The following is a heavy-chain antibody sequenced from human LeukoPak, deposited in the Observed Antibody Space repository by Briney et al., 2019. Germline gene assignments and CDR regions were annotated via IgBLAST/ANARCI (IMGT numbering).Heavy chain of an antibody. Sequence: ASVKVSCKASGYTFTSYGISWVRQAPGQGLEWMGWISAYNGNTNYAQKLQGRVTMTTDTSTSTAYMELRSLRSNDTAVYYCARDEKARSVVVPAANDWGQGTLVTVSS. CDR3: ARDEKARSVVVPAAND. CDR1: GYTFTSYG. V-gene: IGHV1-18*01. CDR2: ISAYNGNT. J-gene: IGHJ4*02. D-gene: IGHD2-2*01.